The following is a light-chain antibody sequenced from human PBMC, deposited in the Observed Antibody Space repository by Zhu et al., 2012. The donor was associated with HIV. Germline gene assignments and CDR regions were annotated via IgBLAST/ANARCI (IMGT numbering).Light chain of an antibody. Sequence: DIQMTQSPSSLSASVGDRVTITCRASQGISKYLAWYQQKPGKVPKLLIHGASTLLSGVPSRFSGRRSGTDFTLTISRLEPEDFAVYYCQHYVPSPMYTFGQGTKLEIK. V-gene: IGKV1-27*01. CDR1: QGISKY. J-gene: IGKJ2*01. CDR2: GAS. CDR3: QHYVPSPMYT.